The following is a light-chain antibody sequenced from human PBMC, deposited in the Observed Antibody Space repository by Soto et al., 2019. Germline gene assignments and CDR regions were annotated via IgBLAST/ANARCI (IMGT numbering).Light chain of an antibody. CDR1: QTISDW. CDR2: DAS. J-gene: IGKJ1*01. CDR3: LQYSSHSWT. Sequence: DIQMTQSPSTLSGSVGDRVTITCRASQTISDWLAWYQQKPGKAPELLIFDASNLKSGVSSRFSGSGSGTEFTLTISRLQPDDVATYYCLQYSSHSWTFGQGTKVEIK. V-gene: IGKV1-5*01.